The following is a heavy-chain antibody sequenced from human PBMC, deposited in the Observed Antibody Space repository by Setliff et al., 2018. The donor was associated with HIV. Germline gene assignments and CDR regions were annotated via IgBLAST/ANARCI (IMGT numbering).Heavy chain of an antibody. CDR2: INHSGST. V-gene: IGHV4-34*01. J-gene: IGHJ4*02. CDR1: GGSFRDYY. D-gene: IGHD7-27*01. Sequence: LSLTCAVYGGSFRDYYWNWIRQPPGKGLEWIGEINHSGSTNYNPSLKSRVTISLDTSKNQFSLKLSSVTAADTAVYYCAKLTPFDYWGQGTLVTVSS. CDR3: AKLTPFDY.